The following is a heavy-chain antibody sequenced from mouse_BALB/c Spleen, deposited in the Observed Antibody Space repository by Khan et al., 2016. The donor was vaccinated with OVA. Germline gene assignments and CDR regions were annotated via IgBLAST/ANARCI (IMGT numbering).Heavy chain of an antibody. CDR3: ARNAYVGNYFDY. D-gene: IGHD2-10*01. CDR2: IYPGDGRV. Sequence: VQLQQSGADLVKPGASVKLSCKASGYTFTNYWVHWVKQGPGQGLEWIGEIYPGDGRVNYNEKFKNKASLTVDRSSSTAYMQLSSLTSEDSAVYYCARNAYVGNYFDYGGQGSTLTVSS. CDR1: GYTFTNYW. J-gene: IGHJ2*01. V-gene: IGHV1S81*02.